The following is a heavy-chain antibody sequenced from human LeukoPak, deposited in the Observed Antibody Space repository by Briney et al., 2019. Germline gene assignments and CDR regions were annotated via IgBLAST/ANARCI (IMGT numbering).Heavy chain of an antibody. CDR1: GGSISSGGYY. CDR3: ARNNWNDLSYFDY. Sequence: RSETLSLTCTVSGGSISSGGYYWSWIRQHPGKGLEWIGYIYYSGSTYYNPSLKSRVTISVDTSENQFSLKLSSVTAADTAVYYCARNNWNDLSYFDYWGQGTLVTVSS. V-gene: IGHV4-31*03. J-gene: IGHJ4*02. D-gene: IGHD1-1*01. CDR2: IYYSGST.